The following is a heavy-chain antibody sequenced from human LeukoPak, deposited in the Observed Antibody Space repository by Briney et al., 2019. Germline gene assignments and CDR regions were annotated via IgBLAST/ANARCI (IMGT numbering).Heavy chain of an antibody. CDR3: ARCSAATCFPLDFDF. CDR2: ISGFNDNT. CDR1: GYDFNRFA. D-gene: IGHD2-15*01. J-gene: IGHJ4*02. Sequence: ASVKVSCEASGYDFNRFAINWVRQAPGQGPEWMGWISGFNDNTAYAQKLQDRVTMTTDKSTSTAYMELRNLRSDDTAMYYCARCSAATCFPLDFDFWGQGTLVTVSS. V-gene: IGHV1-18*01.